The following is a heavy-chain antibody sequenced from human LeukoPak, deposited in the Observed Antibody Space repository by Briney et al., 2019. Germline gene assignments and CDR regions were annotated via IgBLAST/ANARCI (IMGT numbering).Heavy chain of an antibody. J-gene: IGHJ5*02. CDR2: FDPEDGEA. Sequence: ASVKVSCKVSGSTLTELPMHWVQQAPGEGLEWMGGFDPEDGEAIYAQKFQGRVTMTEDTSTDTVYMELSSLRSEDTAVYYCATDFLGFDPWGQGTLVTVSS. V-gene: IGHV1-24*01. CDR1: GSTLTELP. D-gene: IGHD2/OR15-2a*01. CDR3: ATDFLGFDP.